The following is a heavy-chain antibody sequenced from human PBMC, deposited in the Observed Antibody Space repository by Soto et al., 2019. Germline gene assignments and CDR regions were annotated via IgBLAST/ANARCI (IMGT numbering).Heavy chain of an antibody. CDR1: GGSIRSGNFS. V-gene: IGHV4-30-2*01. J-gene: IGHJ2*01. Sequence: TLSLTCTVSGGSIRSGNFSWTWIRQPPGKGLEWIAYIFHTGSTFYNSSLKPRVSISVDRSKNQFSLKLKSVTETDTAVYYCARVTVGDLFRFNWFFDLWGRGTLVPVSS. CDR3: ARVTVGDLFRFNWFFDL. CDR2: IFHTGST. D-gene: IGHD3-3*01.